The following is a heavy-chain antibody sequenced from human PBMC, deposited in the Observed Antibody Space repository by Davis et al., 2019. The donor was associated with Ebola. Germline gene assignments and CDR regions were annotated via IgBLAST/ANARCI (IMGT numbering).Heavy chain of an antibody. CDR2: ISAYNGNT. D-gene: IGHD3-16*02. J-gene: IGHJ6*02. CDR1: GGTFSSYA. V-gene: IGHV1-18*01. Sequence: AASVKVSCKASGGTFSSYAISWVRQAPGQGLEWMGWISAYNGNTNYAQKLQGRVTMTTDTSTSTAYMELRSLRSDDTAVYYCARLIGGVILLGMDVWGQGTTVTVSS. CDR3: ARLIGGVILLGMDV.